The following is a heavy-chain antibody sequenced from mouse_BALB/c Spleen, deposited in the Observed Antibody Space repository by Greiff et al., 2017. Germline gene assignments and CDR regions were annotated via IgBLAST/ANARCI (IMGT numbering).Heavy chain of an antibody. CDR3: TLYDAIAY. J-gene: IGHJ3*01. CDR1: GYTFTSYW. V-gene: IGHV1-5*01. Sequence: VQLQQSGTVLARPGASVKMSCKASGYTFTSYWMPWVKQRPGQGLEWIGAIYPGNSDTSYNQKFKGKAKLTAVTSTSTVYMELSSLTNEDSAVYYCTLYDAIAYWGQGTLVTVSA. D-gene: IGHD2-3*01. CDR2: IYPGNSDT.